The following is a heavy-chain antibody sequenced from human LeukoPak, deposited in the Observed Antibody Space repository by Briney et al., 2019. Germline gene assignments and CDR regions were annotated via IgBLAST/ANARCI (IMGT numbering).Heavy chain of an antibody. Sequence: SETLSLTCTVSGGSISSYYWSWIRQPPGKGLEWIGYIYYSGSTNYNPSLKSRVTISVDTSKNQFSLNLTSVTAADTAVYYCGRKNFGGNSDYYYYYYVDVWDKGTSVAVSS. CDR2: IYYSGST. CDR1: GGSISSYY. V-gene: IGHV4-59*12. CDR3: GRKNFGGNSDYYYYYYVDV. J-gene: IGHJ6*03. D-gene: IGHD4-23*01.